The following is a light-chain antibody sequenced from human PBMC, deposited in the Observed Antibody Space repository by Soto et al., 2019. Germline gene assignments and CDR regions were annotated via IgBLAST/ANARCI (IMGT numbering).Light chain of an antibody. Sequence: DIVMTQSPLSLPVTPGEPASISCRSSQSLLHSNGYNYLDWYLQKPGQSPQLLIYLGSNRASGVPDRFSGSGSGTDFTLKIRRVEAEDVGVYYCMQGTHWPPITFGQGTRLEIK. V-gene: IGKV2-28*01. J-gene: IGKJ5*01. CDR2: LGS. CDR3: MQGTHWPPIT. CDR1: QSLLHSNGYNY.